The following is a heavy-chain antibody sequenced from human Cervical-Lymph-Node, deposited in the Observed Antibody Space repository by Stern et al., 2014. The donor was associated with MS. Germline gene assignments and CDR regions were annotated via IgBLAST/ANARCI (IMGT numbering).Heavy chain of an antibody. CDR1: GGTFSNYA. V-gene: IGHV1-69*01. CDR2: IISLFEAA. J-gene: IGHJ6*02. CDR3: ARGGSSSYYLGDHYYAMDV. D-gene: IGHD6-6*01. Sequence: VQLVESGAEVKKPGSSVKVSCKASGGTFSNYAISWVRQAPGQGPEWMGGIISLFEAANYAQKFQGRVTITADDSRSTTYMEVRSLRSDDTAVYYCARGGSSSYYLGDHYYAMDVWGQGTTVTVSS.